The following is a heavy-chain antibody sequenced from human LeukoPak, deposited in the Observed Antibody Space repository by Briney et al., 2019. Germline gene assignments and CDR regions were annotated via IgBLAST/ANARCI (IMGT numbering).Heavy chain of an antibody. J-gene: IGHJ3*02. CDR2: MNPNSGNT. V-gene: IGHV1-8*01. D-gene: IGHD3-16*02. CDR1: GYTFTSYD. CDR3: ARGGGRYRSNAFDI. Sequence: GASVKVSCKASGYTFTSYDINWVRQATGQGLEWMGWMNPNSGNTGYAQKFQGRVTVTRNTSISTAYMELSSLRSEETAVYYCARGGGRYRSNAFDIWGQGTMVTVSS.